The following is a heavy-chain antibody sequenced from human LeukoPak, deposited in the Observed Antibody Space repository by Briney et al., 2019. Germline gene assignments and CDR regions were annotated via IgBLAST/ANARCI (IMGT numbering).Heavy chain of an antibody. Sequence: SETLSLTCAVSGGSFSGYYWSWIRQPPGKGLEWIGEINHSGSTNYNPSLKSRVTISVDTSKNQFSLKLSSVTAADTAVYYCARGFASSGYYYYYYYMDVWGKGTTVTVSS. CDR2: INHSGST. CDR1: GGSFSGYY. J-gene: IGHJ6*03. V-gene: IGHV4-34*01. D-gene: IGHD3-22*01. CDR3: ARGFASSGYYYYYYYMDV.